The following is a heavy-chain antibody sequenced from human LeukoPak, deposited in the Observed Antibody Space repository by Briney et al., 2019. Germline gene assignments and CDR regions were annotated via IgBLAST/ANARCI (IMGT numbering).Heavy chain of an antibody. CDR1: GGSISSYY. D-gene: IGHD6-13*01. V-gene: IGHV4-59*08. CDR2: IYYSGST. J-gene: IGHJ5*02. CDR3: ARRNSSSGYGCSDP. Sequence: ASETLSLTCTVSGGSISSYYWSWIRQPPGKGLEWIGYIYYSGSTNYNPSLRSRVTISVDTSKNQFSLKLSSVTAADTAVYYCARRNSSSGYGCSDPGGRGPLVPVPS.